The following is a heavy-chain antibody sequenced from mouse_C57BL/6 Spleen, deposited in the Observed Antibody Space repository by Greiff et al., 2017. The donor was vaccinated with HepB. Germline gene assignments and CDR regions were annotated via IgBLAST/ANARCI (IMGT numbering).Heavy chain of an antibody. Sequence: QVQLQQPGAELVKPGASVKLSCKASGYTLTSYWMHWVKQRPGQGLEWMGMIHPNSGSTNYNEKIKSKATLTVDNSSSTAYMQLSSVTSEDSAVYCCAREGYYYAMDYWGQGTSVTVSS. CDR3: AREGYYYAMDY. D-gene: IGHD2-2*01. V-gene: IGHV1-64*01. J-gene: IGHJ4*01. CDR2: IHPNSGST. CDR1: GYTLTSYW.